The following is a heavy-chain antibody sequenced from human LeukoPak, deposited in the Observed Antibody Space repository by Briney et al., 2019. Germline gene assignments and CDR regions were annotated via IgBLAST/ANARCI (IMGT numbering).Heavy chain of an antibody. J-gene: IGHJ4*02. D-gene: IGHD6-13*01. CDR1: GYTFSMYN. V-gene: IGHV1-46*01. CDR2: INPSGGT. CDR3: AREGVAGTGLDY. Sequence: GASVKVSCKASGYTFSMYNMHWVRQAPGQGLEWMGIINPSGGTSYAQKLQGRITMTRDTSTSTPYMELSSLRSEDTAVYYCAREGVAGTGLDYWGQGTLVTVSS.